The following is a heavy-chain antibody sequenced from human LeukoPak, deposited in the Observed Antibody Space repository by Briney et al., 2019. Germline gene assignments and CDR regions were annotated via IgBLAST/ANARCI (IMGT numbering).Heavy chain of an antibody. Sequence: LRLSCAASGFTFSSSAMSWIRQPPGKGLEWIGYIYHSGSTYYNPSLKSRVTISVDRSKNQFSLKLSSVTAADTAVYYCARVARYCGGDCYSVLDYWGQGTLVTVSS. CDR3: ARVARYCGGDCYSVLDY. CDR1: GFTFSSSA. CDR2: IYHSGST. D-gene: IGHD2-21*02. V-gene: IGHV4-30-2*01. J-gene: IGHJ4*02.